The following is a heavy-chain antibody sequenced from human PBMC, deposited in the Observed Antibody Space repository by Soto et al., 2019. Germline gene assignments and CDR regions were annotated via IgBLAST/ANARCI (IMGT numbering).Heavy chain of an antibody. CDR3: ARWGSITIFGVVSENYGMDV. Sequence: PSDTLSLTCTVSGGSISSGDYYWSWIRQPPGKGLGWIGYIYYSGSTYYNPSLKSRVTISVDTSKNQFSLKLSSVTAADTAVYYCARWGSITIFGVVSENYGMDVWGQGTTVTVSS. CDR2: IYYSGST. D-gene: IGHD3-3*01. V-gene: IGHV4-30-4*02. CDR1: GGSISSGDYY. J-gene: IGHJ6*02.